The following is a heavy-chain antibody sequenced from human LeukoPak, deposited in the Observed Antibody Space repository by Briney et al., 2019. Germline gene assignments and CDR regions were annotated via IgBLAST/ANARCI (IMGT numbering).Heavy chain of an antibody. V-gene: IGHV1-69*13. D-gene: IGHD1-26*01. CDR1: GGTFSSYA. Sequence: GASVKVSCKASGGTFSSYAISWVRQAPGQGLEWMGGIIPVFGTANYAQKFQGRVTITADESTRTVYLELSSLRSEDTAVYYCATGGTYSENPFDYWGQGTLVTVSS. J-gene: IGHJ4*02. CDR3: ATGGTYSENPFDY. CDR2: IIPVFGTA.